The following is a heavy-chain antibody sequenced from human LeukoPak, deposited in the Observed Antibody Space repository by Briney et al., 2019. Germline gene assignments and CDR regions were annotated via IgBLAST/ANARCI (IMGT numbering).Heavy chain of an antibody. J-gene: IGHJ5*02. V-gene: IGHV1-2*02. CDR3: ARLGLGEGYHWFDP. Sequence: ASVKVSCKASGYTFTGYYMHWVRQAPGQGLEWMGWINPNSGGTNYAQKFQGRVTMTRDTSISTAYLQWSSLKASDTATYYCARLGLGEGYHWFDPWGQGTLVTVSS. CDR2: INPNSGGT. CDR1: GYTFTGYY. D-gene: IGHD5-18*01.